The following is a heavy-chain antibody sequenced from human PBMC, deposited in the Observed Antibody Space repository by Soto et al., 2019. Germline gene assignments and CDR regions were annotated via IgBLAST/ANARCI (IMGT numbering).Heavy chain of an antibody. J-gene: IGHJ5*02. CDR3: VRDRALDSSGHWFDT. CDR1: GRPFGSGGYY. Sequence: PSETLSLTCTVSGRPFGSGGYYWTWIRQHPGRGLEWIGYIYHIGSPYYNPSLENRVTISLDTAKNQFSLNLTSVTAADTAIYYCVRDRALDSSGHWFDTWGQGTLVTVSS. V-gene: IGHV4-31*02. D-gene: IGHD3-22*01. CDR2: IYHIGSP.